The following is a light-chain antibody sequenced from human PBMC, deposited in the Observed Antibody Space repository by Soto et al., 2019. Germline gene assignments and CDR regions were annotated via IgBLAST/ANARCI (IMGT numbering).Light chain of an antibody. CDR3: MQAIQTPLS. Sequence: DIVLTQSPLSLPVTPGEPASISCRSSQSLLHRNGYNYLDWYLQKPGQSPQLLIYLGSNRASGVPYRFSGSGSGTDFTLKISRVEPEDVGIYYCMQAIQTPLSFGGGTKV. V-gene: IGKV2-28*01. CDR1: QSLLHRNGYNY. CDR2: LGS. J-gene: IGKJ4*01.